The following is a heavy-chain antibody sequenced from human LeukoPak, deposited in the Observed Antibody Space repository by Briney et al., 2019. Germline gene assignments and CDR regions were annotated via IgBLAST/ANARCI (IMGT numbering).Heavy chain of an antibody. CDR2: INHSGST. D-gene: IGHD3-10*02. J-gene: IGHJ3*02. V-gene: IGHV4-34*01. CDR1: GGSFSRYS. CDR3: ARGDVDPYVFDI. Sequence: TSETLSLTCAVYGGSFSRYSWNWIRQPPGKGLEWIGEINHSGSTNYNPSLKSRVTISVDTSKNQFSLEVNSVIAADTAVYYCARGDVDPYVFDIWGQGTMVTVSS.